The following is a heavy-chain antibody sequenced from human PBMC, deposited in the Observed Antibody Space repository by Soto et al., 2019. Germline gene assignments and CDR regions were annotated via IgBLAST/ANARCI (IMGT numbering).Heavy chain of an antibody. CDR2: SRDKAQGYST. CDR3: ARDVELSPDENSWFDP. V-gene: IGHV3-72*01. J-gene: IGHJ5*02. CDR1: GFTLSDHY. Sequence: GGSLRLSCAGSGFTLSDHYIDWVRQAPGKGLEWVGRSRDKAQGYSTAYAASVKGRFTTSRDESKNSVYLQMNSLKTEDTAVYYCARDVELSPDENSWFDPWGQGTLVTVSS. D-gene: IGHD1-26*01.